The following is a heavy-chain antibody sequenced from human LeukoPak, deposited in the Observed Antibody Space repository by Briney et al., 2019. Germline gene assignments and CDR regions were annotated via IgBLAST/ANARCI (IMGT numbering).Heavy chain of an antibody. CDR3: ARSSCRGAFDY. J-gene: IGHJ4*02. V-gene: IGHV1-45*02. Sequence: GASVKVSCKASGYTFTYRYLHWVRQAPGQALEWMGWITPFNGNTNYAQKFQDRVTITRDGSMSTAYMELSSLRSEDTAMYYCARSSCRGAFDYWGQGTLVTASS. CDR1: GYTFTYRY. CDR2: ITPFNGNT. D-gene: IGHD1-26*01.